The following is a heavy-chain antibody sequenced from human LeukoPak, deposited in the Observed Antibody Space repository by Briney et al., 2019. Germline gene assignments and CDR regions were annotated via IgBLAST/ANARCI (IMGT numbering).Heavy chain of an antibody. CDR3: ARGYGDYRFDP. D-gene: IGHD4-17*01. CDR1: GFTVSSNY. CDR2: IYSGGST. Sequence: GGSLRLSCAASGFTVSSNYMSWVRQAPGKGLERVSVIYSGGSTYYADSVKGRFTISRDNSKNTLYLQMNSLRAEDTAVYYCARGYGDYRFDPWGQGTLVTVSS. J-gene: IGHJ5*02. V-gene: IGHV3-66*01.